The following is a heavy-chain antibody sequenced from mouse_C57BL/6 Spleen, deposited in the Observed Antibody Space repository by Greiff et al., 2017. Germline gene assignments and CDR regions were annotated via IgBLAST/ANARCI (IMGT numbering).Heavy chain of an antibody. CDR1: GYTFTSYW. D-gene: IGHD1-2*01. Sequence: VKLQQSGTELVKPGASVKLSCKASGYTFTSYWMHWVKQRPGQGLEWIGNINPSNGGTNYNEKFKSKATLTVDKSSSTAYMQLSSLTSEDSAVYCCARRPFPYYGVDYWGQGTTLTVSS. CDR2: INPSNGGT. CDR3: ARRPFPYYGVDY. J-gene: IGHJ2*01. V-gene: IGHV1-53*01.